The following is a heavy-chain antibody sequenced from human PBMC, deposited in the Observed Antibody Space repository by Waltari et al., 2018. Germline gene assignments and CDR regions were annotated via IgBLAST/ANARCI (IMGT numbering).Heavy chain of an antibody. J-gene: IGHJ4*02. V-gene: IGHV4-61*02. D-gene: IGHD2-15*01. Sequence: QVQLQESGPGLVGPSETLSLTCSVSGDSIGSGNYYWGWIRQSAGKGLEWIGRVHTRGSSEYAAALQRRGTISKDTSNNRFSLKLTSVTATDTAVYYCTKSASCDMDPSCDVVAYWGQGTLVTVSA. CDR3: TKSASCDMDPSCDVVAY. CDR2: VHTRGSS. CDR1: GDSIGSGNYY.